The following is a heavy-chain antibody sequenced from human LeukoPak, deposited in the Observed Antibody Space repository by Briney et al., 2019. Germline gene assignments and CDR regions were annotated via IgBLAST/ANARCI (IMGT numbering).Heavy chain of an antibody. Sequence: SETLSLTCTVSGGSISSSSYYWGWVRQPPGKGLEWIGSIYYSGNTYYNPSLESRVTISLDTSKNQYSLRLSSVTAADTAVYYCADDFGNHRVVYWGRGSLVTVSS. CDR3: ADDFGNHRVVY. V-gene: IGHV4-39*01. J-gene: IGHJ4*01. D-gene: IGHD3/OR15-3a*01. CDR2: IYYSGNT. CDR1: GGSISSSSYY.